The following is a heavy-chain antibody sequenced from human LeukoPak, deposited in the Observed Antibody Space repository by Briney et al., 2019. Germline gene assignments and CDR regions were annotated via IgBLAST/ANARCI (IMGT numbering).Heavy chain of an antibody. J-gene: IGHJ4*02. V-gene: IGHV3-74*01. D-gene: IGHD3-9*01. CDR1: GFTFINYW. CDR2: INNDGSDT. CDR3: ARGYFGPEF. Sequence: GGSLRLSCEASGFTFINYWMHWVCQAPGKGLVWVSRINNDGSDTTYADAVKGRFTFSRDNAKNTLYLQMNSLRAEGTAVYYCARGYFGPEFWGQGTLVTVSS.